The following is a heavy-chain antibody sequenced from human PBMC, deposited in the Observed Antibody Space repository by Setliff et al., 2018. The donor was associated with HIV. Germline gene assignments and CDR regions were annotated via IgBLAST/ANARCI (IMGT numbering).Heavy chain of an antibody. V-gene: IGHV4-39*01. D-gene: IGHD3-10*01. CDR2: IHYGGFF. CDR3: ARPALGIGGGSRFDN. CDR1: GGSFRSSRYY. Sequence: SETLSLTCTVSGGSFRSSRYYWGWIRQPPGKGLEWMGNIHYGGFFWYSPSLKSRVTISVDTSKNQFSLKLSSVTAADTAGYYCARPALGIGGGSRFDNWGQGTRVTVSS. J-gene: IGHJ4*02.